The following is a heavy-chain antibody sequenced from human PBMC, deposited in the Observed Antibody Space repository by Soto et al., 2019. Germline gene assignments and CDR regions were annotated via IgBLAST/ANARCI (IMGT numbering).Heavy chain of an antibody. J-gene: IGHJ6*02. V-gene: IGHV1-2*02. CDR3: ARDLFSGVGVRRYYYYYGMDV. Sequence: GASVKVSCKASGYTFTGYYMHWVRRAPGQGLEWMGWINPNSGGTNYAQKFQGRVTMTRDTSISTAYMELSRLRSDDTAVYYCARDLFSGVGVRRYYYYYGMDVWGQGTTVTVSS. D-gene: IGHD1-26*01. CDR2: INPNSGGT. CDR1: GYTFTGYY.